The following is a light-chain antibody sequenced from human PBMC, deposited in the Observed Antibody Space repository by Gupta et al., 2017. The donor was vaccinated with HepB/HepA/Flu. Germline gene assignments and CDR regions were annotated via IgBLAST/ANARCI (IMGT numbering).Light chain of an antibody. J-gene: IGLJ3*02. V-gene: IGLV1-47*01. CDR1: SSNIGSNY. Sequence: QSVLPQPPSASGTPGQRVTISCSGRSSNIGSNYVYWYQQLPGTAPNLLIYRNNQRLSGVPDRFSGSKYGTSATLAISGLRSEDEADYYCAACDDSLSCWVFGGGTKLTVL. CDR2: RNN. CDR3: AACDDSLSCWV.